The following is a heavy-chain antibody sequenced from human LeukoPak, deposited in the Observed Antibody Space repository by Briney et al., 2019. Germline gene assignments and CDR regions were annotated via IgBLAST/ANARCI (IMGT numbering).Heavy chain of an antibody. V-gene: IGHV3-21*01. CDR3: AKDDRGNEAPFDY. J-gene: IGHJ4*02. CDR1: GFTFSSYS. Sequence: GGSLRLSCAASGFTFSSYSMNWVRQAPGKGLEWVSSISSSSSYIYYADSVKGRFTISRDNAKNSLYLQMNSLRAEDTAVYYCAKDDRGNEAPFDYWGQGTLVTVSS. CDR2: ISSSSSYI.